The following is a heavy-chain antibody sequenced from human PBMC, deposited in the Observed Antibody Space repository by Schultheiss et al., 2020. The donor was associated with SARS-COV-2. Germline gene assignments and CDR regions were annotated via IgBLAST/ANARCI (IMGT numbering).Heavy chain of an antibody. Sequence: ASVKVSCKASGYTFTSYGISWVRQAPGQGLEWMGWISAYNGNTNYAQKLQGRVTMTTDTSTSTAYMELSSLRSEDTAVYYCAREQYSSGWPDAFDIWGQGTMVTVSS. CDR1: GYTFTSYG. CDR2: ISAYNGNT. V-gene: IGHV1-18*01. J-gene: IGHJ3*02. CDR3: AREQYSSGWPDAFDI. D-gene: IGHD6-19*01.